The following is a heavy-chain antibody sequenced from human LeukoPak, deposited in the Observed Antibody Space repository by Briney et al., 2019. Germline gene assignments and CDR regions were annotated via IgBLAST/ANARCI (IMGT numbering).Heavy chain of an antibody. Sequence: SETLSLTCTVSGGSISSYYWSWIRQPPGKGLEWIGYIYYSGSTNYNPSLKSRVTISVDTSKNQFSLKLSSVTAADTAVYYCARDKGPEYSNRIGVFDPWGQGTLVTVSS. CDR3: ARDKGPEYSNRIGVFDP. CDR1: GGSISSYY. V-gene: IGHV4-59*12. CDR2: IYYSGST. D-gene: IGHD6-6*01. J-gene: IGHJ5*02.